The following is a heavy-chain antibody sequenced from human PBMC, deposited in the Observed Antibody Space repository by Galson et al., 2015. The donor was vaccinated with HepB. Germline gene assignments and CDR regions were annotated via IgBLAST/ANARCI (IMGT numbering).Heavy chain of an antibody. D-gene: IGHD3-9*01. CDR1: GYTFTSYA. CDR3: ARDDDDILTGYYLGSPTFDY. CDR2: INTNTGNP. J-gene: IGHJ4*02. V-gene: IGHV7-4-1*02. Sequence: SVKVSCKASGYTFTSYAMNWVRQAPGQGLEWMGWINTNTGNPTYAQGFTGRFVFSLDTSVSTAYLQISSLKAEDTAVYYCARDDDDILTGYYLGSPTFDYWGQGTLVTVSS.